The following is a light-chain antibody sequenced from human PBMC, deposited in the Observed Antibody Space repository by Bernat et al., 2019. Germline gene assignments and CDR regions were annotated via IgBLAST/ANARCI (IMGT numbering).Light chain of an antibody. Sequence: QSALTQPPSASGSLGQSVTISCTGTSSDVGADNHVSWYQQHPGKAPKVLIYEVNKRPSGVPDRFSGSKSGNTASLTVSGLQADDEADYHCASHGGGKNVWVFGGGNKLTVL. CDR2: EVN. CDR1: SSDVGADNH. J-gene: IGLJ3*02. V-gene: IGLV2-8*01. CDR3: ASHGGGKNVWV.